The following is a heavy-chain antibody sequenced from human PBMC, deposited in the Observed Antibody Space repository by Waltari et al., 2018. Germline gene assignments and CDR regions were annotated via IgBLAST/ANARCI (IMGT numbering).Heavy chain of an antibody. V-gene: IGHV4-61*02. CDR3: AREVVPAALGFGDFDY. D-gene: IGHD2-2*01. CDR2: IYKNGDT. Sequence: QVQLQESGPGLVKPSQTLSLNCTGPGGSIGRGRFYGNWIRQPAGKGLEWVGRIYKNGDTTYHPSLKSRVTLSLDTSKNQFSLELTSMTAADTATYYCAREVVPAALGFGDFDYWGRGTLVTVSS. CDR1: GGSIGRGRFY. J-gene: IGHJ4*02.